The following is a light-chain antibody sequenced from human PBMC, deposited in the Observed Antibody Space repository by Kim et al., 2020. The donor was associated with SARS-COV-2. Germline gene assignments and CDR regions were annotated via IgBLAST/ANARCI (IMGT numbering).Light chain of an antibody. V-gene: IGKV3-20*01. CDR1: HSVSSSF. CDR2: GAT. Sequence: EIVLTQSPGTLSLSPGERATLSCRASHSVSSSFLAWYQQKPSQAPRLLIYGATNRGTDIPGRFSGSGSGTDFTLTISSLEPEDFAVYYCQQYGSSPITFGQGTRLEIK. CDR3: QQYGSSPIT. J-gene: IGKJ5*01.